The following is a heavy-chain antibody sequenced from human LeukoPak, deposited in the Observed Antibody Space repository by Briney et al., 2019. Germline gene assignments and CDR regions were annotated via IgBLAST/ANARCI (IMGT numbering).Heavy chain of an antibody. J-gene: IGHJ4*02. V-gene: IGHV3-21*01. Sequence: KPGGSLRLSCAGSGFTFSRYNMNWFRQAPGKGLERVSSISSRSSYIFYADSVKGRFTISRDNAKNSLYLQMNSLGAEDTAVYYCVRRFPVSSGSFYAPFQYWGQGSLVIVSS. CDR2: ISSRSSYI. D-gene: IGHD1-26*01. CDR3: VRRFPVSSGSFYAPFQY. CDR1: GFTFSRYN.